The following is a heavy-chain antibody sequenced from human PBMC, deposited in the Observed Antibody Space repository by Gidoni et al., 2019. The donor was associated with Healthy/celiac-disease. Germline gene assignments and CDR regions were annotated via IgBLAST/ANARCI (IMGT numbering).Heavy chain of an antibody. J-gene: IGHJ4*02. V-gene: IGHV3-15*01. CDR1: GFTFSNAW. CDR2: IKSKTDGGTT. Sequence: EVQLVESGGGLVKPGGSLRLSCAASGFTFSNAWMSWVRQAPGKGLEWVGRIKSKTDGGTTDYAAPVKGRFTISRDDSKNTLYLQMNSLKTEDTAVYYCTTDLHYDFWSGYYTRSFEYWGQGTLVTVSS. D-gene: IGHD3-3*01. CDR3: TTDLHYDFWSGYYTRSFEY.